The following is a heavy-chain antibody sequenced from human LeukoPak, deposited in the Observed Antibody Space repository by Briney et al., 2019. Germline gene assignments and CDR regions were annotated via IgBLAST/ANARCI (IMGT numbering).Heavy chain of an antibody. Sequence: GGSLRLSCAASGFIVSSNSMSWVRQAPGKGLEWVSVIYTVGSTFYADSVKGRFTVSRDNSKNTVSLQMDSLRVDDTGIYYCARGSLQLTPYYFDSWGQGALVTVSS. V-gene: IGHV3-53*01. CDR1: GFIVSSNS. J-gene: IGHJ4*02. CDR2: IYTVGST. D-gene: IGHD1-1*01. CDR3: ARGSLQLTPYYFDS.